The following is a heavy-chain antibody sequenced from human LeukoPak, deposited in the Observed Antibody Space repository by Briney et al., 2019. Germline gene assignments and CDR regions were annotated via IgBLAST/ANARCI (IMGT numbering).Heavy chain of an antibody. J-gene: IGHJ6*02. CDR1: GFTFSSYA. CDR2: ISGSGGST. Sequence: GYLRLSCAASGFTFSSYAMSWVRQAPGKGLEWVSAISGSGGSTYYADSVKSRFTISRDNSKNTLYLQMNSLRAEDTAVYYCAKDRAYYYGSVPPDYGMDVWGQGATVTVSS. CDR3: AKDRAYYYGSVPPDYGMDV. V-gene: IGHV3-23*01. D-gene: IGHD3-10*01.